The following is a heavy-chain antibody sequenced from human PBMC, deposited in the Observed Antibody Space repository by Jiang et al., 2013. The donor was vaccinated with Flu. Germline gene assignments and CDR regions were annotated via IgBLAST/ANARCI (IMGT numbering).Heavy chain of an antibody. Sequence: YISSSGSTIYYADSVKGRFTISRDNAKNSLYLQMNSLRAEDTAVYYCARDTEQQLMDYYMDVWGKGTTVTVSS. CDR2: ISSSGSTI. V-gene: IGHV3-48*03. J-gene: IGHJ6*03. CDR3: ARDTEQQLMDYYMDV. D-gene: IGHD6-13*01.